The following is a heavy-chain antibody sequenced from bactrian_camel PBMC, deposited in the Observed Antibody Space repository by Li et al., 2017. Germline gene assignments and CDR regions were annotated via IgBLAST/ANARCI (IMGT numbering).Heavy chain of an antibody. D-gene: IGHD2*01. Sequence: QLVESGGDSVQAGGSLRLSCAASGYARSRCCMTWIRQAPGKGLEWVSVIGSGGGTTYYADSVKGRFTISKDNDKLTLYLQMNSLQPEDTAMYYCAAGPSAGCGSLDPTYFPAWGQGTQVTVS. V-gene: IGHV3S25*01. CDR3: AAGPSAGCGSLDPTYFPA. CDR1: GYARSRCC. CDR2: IGSGGGTT. J-gene: IGHJ6*01.